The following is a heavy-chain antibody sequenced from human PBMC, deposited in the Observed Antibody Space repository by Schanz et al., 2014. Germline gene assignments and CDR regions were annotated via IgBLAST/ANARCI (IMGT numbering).Heavy chain of an antibody. V-gene: IGHV3-23*01. CDR2: ISSGGGST. CDR3: ATDAPCPFDL. J-gene: IGHJ2*01. Sequence: EVQLLESGGGLVQPGGSLRLSCAASGFTFSNYWMHWVRQAPGKGLVWVSSISSGGGSTYYADSVKGRFTISRDNSKNTLHLQMISIIAEDTAIYYYATDAPCPFDLWGRGTLITVSP. CDR1: GFTFSNYW.